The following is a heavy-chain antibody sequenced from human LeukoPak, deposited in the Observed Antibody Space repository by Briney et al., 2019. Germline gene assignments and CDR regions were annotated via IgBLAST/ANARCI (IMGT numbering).Heavy chain of an antibody. CDR1: GGSISSYY. CDR3: ARHAKAAAGISGNFDY. J-gene: IGHJ4*02. V-gene: IGHV4-59*08. CDR2: IYYSGST. Sequence: PSETLSLTCTVSGGSISSYYWSWIRQPPGKGLEWIGYIYYSGSTNYNPSLKSRVTISVDTSKNQFSLKLSSVTAADTAVYYCARHAKAAAGISGNFDYWGQGTLVTVSS. D-gene: IGHD6-13*01.